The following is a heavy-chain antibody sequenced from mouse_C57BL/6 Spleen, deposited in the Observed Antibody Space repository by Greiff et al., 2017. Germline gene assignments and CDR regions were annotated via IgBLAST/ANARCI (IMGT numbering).Heavy chain of an antibody. CDR3: TRWGTTVVPFAY. Sequence: VKLVESGAELVRPGASVTLSCKASGYTFTDYEMHWVKQTPVHGLEWIGAIDPETGGTAYNQKFKGKAILTADKSSSTAYMELRSLTSEDSAVYYCTRWGTTVVPFAYWGQGTLVTVSA. D-gene: IGHD1-1*01. CDR2: IDPETGGT. V-gene: IGHV1-15*01. J-gene: IGHJ3*01. CDR1: GYTFTDYE.